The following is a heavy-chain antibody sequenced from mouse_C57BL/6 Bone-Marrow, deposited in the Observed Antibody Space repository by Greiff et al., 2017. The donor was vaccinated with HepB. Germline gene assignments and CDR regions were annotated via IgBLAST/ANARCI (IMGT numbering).Heavy chain of an antibody. J-gene: IGHJ4*01. Sequence: EVQLQQSGAELVRPGASVKLSCTASGFNIKDDYMHWVKQRPEQGLEWIGWIEPENGDTEYASKFQGKATITADTSSNTAYLQLSSLTSEDTAVYYCTTRLDAMDYWGQGTSVTVSS. CDR1: GFNIKDDY. V-gene: IGHV14-4*01. CDR2: IEPENGDT. CDR3: TTRLDAMDY.